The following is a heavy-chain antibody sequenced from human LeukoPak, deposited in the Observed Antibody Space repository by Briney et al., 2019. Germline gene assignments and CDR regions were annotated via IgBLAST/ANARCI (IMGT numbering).Heavy chain of an antibody. Sequence: GGSLRLSCAGSGFTFSIYGMNWVRQAPGKGLKWVSYISGSSNAINYADYVKGRFTVSRDNAKNSLYLQMNSLRAEDTAVYYCATYSGYDRIFDYWGQGTLVTVSS. V-gene: IGHV3-48*01. CDR3: ATYSGYDRIFDY. D-gene: IGHD5-12*01. CDR1: GFTFSIYG. J-gene: IGHJ4*02. CDR2: ISGSSNAI.